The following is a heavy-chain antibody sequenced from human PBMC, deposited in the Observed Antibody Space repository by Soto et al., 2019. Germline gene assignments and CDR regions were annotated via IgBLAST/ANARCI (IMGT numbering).Heavy chain of an antibody. V-gene: IGHV3-74*03. CDR3: ARDFGGPDY. J-gene: IGHJ4*02. Sequence: GGSLRLSCAASGFSLSTYWMHWVRQAPGRGLEWVSRLSSDGFGAAYADSVKGRLVITRDIARNTLFLQMNSLRADDTAVYYCARDFGGPDYWGQGTSVTVSS. CDR2: LSSDGFGA. CDR1: GFSLSTYW. D-gene: IGHD3-3*01.